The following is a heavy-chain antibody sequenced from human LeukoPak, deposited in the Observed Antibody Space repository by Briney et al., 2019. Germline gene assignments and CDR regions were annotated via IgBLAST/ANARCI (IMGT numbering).Heavy chain of an antibody. J-gene: IGHJ4*02. Sequence: SETLSLTCTVSGGSISSGSYYWSWIRQPAGKGLEWIGRIYTSGSTNYNPSLKSRVTISVDTSKNQISLKLSSVTAADTAVYYCARGRYYYDSSGYYYYFDYWGQGTLVTVSS. CDR2: IYTSGST. V-gene: IGHV4-61*02. CDR1: GGSISSGSYY. D-gene: IGHD3-22*01. CDR3: ARGRYYYDSSGYYYYFDY.